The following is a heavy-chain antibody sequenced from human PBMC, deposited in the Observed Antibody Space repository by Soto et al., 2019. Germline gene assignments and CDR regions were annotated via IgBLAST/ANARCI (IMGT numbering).Heavy chain of an antibody. CDR1: GFTFSDYY. Sequence: GGSLRLSCAASGFTFSDYYMSWIRQAPGKGLEWVSYISYSANTIYYADSVKGRFTISRDNARNSLYLQLNSLRAEDTAVYYCARGLEGQDRLFDSWGEGTLVTVSS. D-gene: IGHD2-15*01. J-gene: IGHJ4*02. CDR3: ARGLEGQDRLFDS. V-gene: IGHV3-11*01. CDR2: ISYSANTI.